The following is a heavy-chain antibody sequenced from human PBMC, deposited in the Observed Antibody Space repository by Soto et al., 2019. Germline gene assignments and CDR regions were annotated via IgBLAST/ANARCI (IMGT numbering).Heavy chain of an antibody. CDR1: GGTLSSYA. J-gene: IGHJ4*02. CDR2: IIPIFGTA. D-gene: IGHD5-12*01. CDR3: ARGSGYSGYDFLYYFDY. Sequence: KVSCKASGGTLSSYAISWVRQAPGQGLEWMGGIIPIFGTANYAQKFQGRVTITADKSTSTAYMELSSLRSEDTAVYYCARGSGYSGYDFLYYFDYWGQGTLVTAPQ. V-gene: IGHV1-69*06.